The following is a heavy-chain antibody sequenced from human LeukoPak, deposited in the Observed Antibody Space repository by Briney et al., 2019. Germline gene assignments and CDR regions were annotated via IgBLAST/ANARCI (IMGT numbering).Heavy chain of an antibody. CDR2: INHSGST. CDR3: ARAIIAVAGQLDY. D-gene: IGHD6-19*01. CDR1: GGSFSGYY. Sequence: SETLSLTCAVYGGSFSGYYWSWIRQPPGEGLEWIGEINHSGSTNYNPSLKSRVTISVDTSKNQFSLKLSSVTAADTAVYYCARAIIAVAGQLDYWGQGTLVTVSS. V-gene: IGHV4-34*01. J-gene: IGHJ4*02.